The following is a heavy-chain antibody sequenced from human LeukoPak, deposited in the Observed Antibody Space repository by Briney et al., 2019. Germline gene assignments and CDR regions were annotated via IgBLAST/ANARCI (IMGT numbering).Heavy chain of an antibody. V-gene: IGHV3-30*02. D-gene: IGHD1-7*01. CDR1: GFTFSSYG. J-gene: IGHJ4*02. CDR2: IRYDGSNK. CDR3: AKDRIMRDWNYLFYFDY. Sequence: QTGGSLRLSCAASGFTFSSYGMHWVRQAPGKGLEWVAFIRYDGSNKYYADSVKGRFTISRDNSKNTLYLQMNSLRAEDTAVYYCAKDRIMRDWNYLFYFDYWGQGTLVTVSS.